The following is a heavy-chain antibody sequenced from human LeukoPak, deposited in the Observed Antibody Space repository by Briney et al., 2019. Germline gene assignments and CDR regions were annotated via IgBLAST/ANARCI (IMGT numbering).Heavy chain of an antibody. D-gene: IGHD3-9*01. Sequence: ASVKVSCKASGYTFTSYYMHWVRQAPGQGLEWMGIINPSGGSTSYTQKFQGRVTMTRDTSTSTVYMELSSLRSEDTAVYYCARDGAPHVLRYFDWLPQGAFDIWGQGTMVTVSS. CDR3: ARDGAPHVLRYFDWLPQGAFDI. V-gene: IGHV1-46*01. CDR1: GYTFTSYY. J-gene: IGHJ3*02. CDR2: INPSGGST.